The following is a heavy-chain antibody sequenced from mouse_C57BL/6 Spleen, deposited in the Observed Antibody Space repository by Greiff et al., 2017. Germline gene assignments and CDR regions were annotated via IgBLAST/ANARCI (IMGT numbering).Heavy chain of an antibody. D-gene: IGHD1-1*01. J-gene: IGHJ4*01. CDR2: IYPSDSET. Sequence: VQLQQPGAELVRPGSSVKLSCKASGYTFTSYWMDWVKQRPGQGLEWIGNIYPSDSETHYNQKFKDKATLTVDKSSSTAYMQLSSLTSEDSAVYYCASLITTVGEDYWGQGTSVTVSS. V-gene: IGHV1-61*01. CDR1: GYTFTSYW. CDR3: ASLITTVGEDY.